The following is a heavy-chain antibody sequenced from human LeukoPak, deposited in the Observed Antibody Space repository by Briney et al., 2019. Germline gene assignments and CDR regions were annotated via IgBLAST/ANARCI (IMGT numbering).Heavy chain of an antibody. CDR1: GFTFTNHA. Sequence: PGGSLRLSCAASGFTFTNHAVSWVRQAPGKGLEWVPAEGSAGGTYYADSVRGRFTISRDNYENTLSLQMNSLRVEDTAVYYCASRTWTGAGYYAFDIWGQGTMVTVSS. CDR2: EGSAGGT. D-gene: IGHD3/OR15-3a*01. J-gene: IGHJ3*02. CDR3: ASRTWTGAGYYAFDI. V-gene: IGHV3-23*01.